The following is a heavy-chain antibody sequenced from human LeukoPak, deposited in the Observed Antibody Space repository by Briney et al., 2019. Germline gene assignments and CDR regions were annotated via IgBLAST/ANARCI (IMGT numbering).Heavy chain of an antibody. D-gene: IGHD2-2*01. CDR1: GYTFTSYG. Sequence: ASVKVSCKASGYTFTSYGISWVRQAPGQGLDWMGWISAYNGNTNYAQKLQGRVTMTTDTSTSTAYMELRSLRSDDTAVYYCARGGCSSTSCYPPPPNWFDPWGQGTLVTVSS. J-gene: IGHJ5*02. V-gene: IGHV1-18*04. CDR2: ISAYNGNT. CDR3: ARGGCSSTSCYPPPPNWFDP.